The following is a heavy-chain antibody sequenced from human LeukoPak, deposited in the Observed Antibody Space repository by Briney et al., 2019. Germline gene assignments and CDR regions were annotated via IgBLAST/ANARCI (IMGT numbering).Heavy chain of an antibody. D-gene: IGHD3-22*01. CDR1: GYSFTSYW. CDR3: ARAYYYDSSGTEPFDY. Sequence: GESLKISCKGSGYSFTSYWIGWVRQMPGKGLEWMGIIYPGDSDTRYSPSFQGQVTISADKSISTAHLQWSSRKASDTAMYYCARAYYYDSSGTEPFDYWGQGTLVTVSS. CDR2: IYPGDSDT. J-gene: IGHJ4*02. V-gene: IGHV5-51*01.